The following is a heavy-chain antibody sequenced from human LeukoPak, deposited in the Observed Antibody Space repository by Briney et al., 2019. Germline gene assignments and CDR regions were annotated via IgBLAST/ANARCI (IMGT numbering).Heavy chain of an antibody. Sequence: ASVKVSCKASGYTFTGYYIHWVRQAPRQGLEWMGWINPNSGGTNYAQKFQGRVTMTRDTSISTAYMELSRLRSDDTAVYYCARVDTTMGRDAFDIWGQGTMVTVSS. CDR3: ARVDTTMGRDAFDI. J-gene: IGHJ3*02. D-gene: IGHD5-18*01. V-gene: IGHV1-2*02. CDR1: GYTFTGYY. CDR2: INPNSGGT.